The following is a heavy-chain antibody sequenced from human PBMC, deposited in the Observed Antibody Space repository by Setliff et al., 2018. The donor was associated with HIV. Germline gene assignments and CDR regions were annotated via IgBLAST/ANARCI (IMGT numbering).Heavy chain of an antibody. CDR2: ISSSGSTI. V-gene: IGHV3-11*04. CDR3: AGRTLRHFRYGNISFDP. CDR1: GFTFSDYD. D-gene: IGHD3-16*01. J-gene: IGHJ5*02. Sequence: GGSLRLSCAASGFTFSDYDMNWIRQAPGKGLEWVSYISSSGSTIFYTDSVKGRFTISRDNAKNSLYLQMKSLRAEDTAIYYCAGRTLRHFRYGNISFDPWGRGTLVTVSS.